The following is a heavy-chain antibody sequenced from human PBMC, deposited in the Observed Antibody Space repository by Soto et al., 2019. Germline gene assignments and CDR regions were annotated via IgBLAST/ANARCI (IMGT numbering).Heavy chain of an antibody. J-gene: IGHJ5*02. D-gene: IGHD5-12*01. CDR1: GGSISSSHW. CDR2: IYHSGST. Sequence: QVQLQESGPGLVKPSGTLSLSCTVSGGSISSSHWWSWVRQPPGKGLEWIGEIYHSGSTNYNPSLQSRVTVSVDKSKHQFSLQLTSVTAADTAVYYCARYSGYEGRFEPWGQGTLVTVSS. V-gene: IGHV4-4*02. CDR3: ARYSGYEGRFEP.